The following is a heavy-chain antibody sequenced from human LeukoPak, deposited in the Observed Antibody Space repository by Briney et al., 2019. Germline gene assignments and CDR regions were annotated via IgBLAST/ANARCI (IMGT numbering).Heavy chain of an antibody. CDR2: INPSGGST. CDR3: ARASTFDAFDI. V-gene: IGHV1-46*01. CDR1: GYTFTSYY. Sequence: ASVKVSCKASGYTFTSYYTHWVRQAPGQGLEWMGIINPSGGSTSYAQKFQGRVTMTRDTSTSTVYMELSSLRSEDTAVYYCARASTFDAFDIWGQGTMVTVSS. J-gene: IGHJ3*02. D-gene: IGHD5/OR15-5a*01.